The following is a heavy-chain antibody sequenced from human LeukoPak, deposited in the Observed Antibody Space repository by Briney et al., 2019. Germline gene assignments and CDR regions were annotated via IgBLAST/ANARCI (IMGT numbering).Heavy chain of an antibody. J-gene: IGHJ4*02. Sequence: SETLSLTCAVHGGSFSGYYSSWIRQPPGKGLEWIGEINHSGSTNYNPSLQSRVTISVDTSKNQFSLKLSSVTAADTAVYYCARGRRGQWLVLDYWGQGTLVTVSS. CDR2: INHSGST. D-gene: IGHD6-19*01. V-gene: IGHV4-34*01. CDR1: GGSFSGYY. CDR3: ARGRRGQWLVLDY.